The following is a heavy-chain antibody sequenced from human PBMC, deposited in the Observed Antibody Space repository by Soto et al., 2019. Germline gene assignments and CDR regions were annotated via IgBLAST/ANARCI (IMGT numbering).Heavy chain of an antibody. D-gene: IGHD2-15*01. J-gene: IGHJ6*02. CDR1: GFTFRTYT. Sequence: PGLSLRLSCVASGFTFRTYTMNWVRQAPGKGLEWVSGIRGFSPYTFYAESVKGRFTISRDNAKNSLYLQMNSLGVEDTAVYYCARDRGYDAHDYYYNAMDVWGQGTTVTV. CDR2: IRGFSPYT. V-gene: IGHV3-21*01. CDR3: ARDRGYDAHDYYYNAMDV.